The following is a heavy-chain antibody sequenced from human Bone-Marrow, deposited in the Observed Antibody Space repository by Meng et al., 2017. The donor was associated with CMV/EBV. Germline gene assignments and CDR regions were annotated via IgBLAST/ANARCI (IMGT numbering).Heavy chain of an antibody. CDR2: IRGKTFGETS. CDR1: RFTFDEYA. Sequence: GGSLRLSCKASRFTFDEYAMSWVRQAPGKGLEWVGFIRGKTFGETSEYAASVKGRFTISRDDSKSIAYLQMNSLKTEDTAVYYCTRYYDFWSGFYPEPFDFWGQGTLVTVSS. V-gene: IGHV3-49*04. D-gene: IGHD3-3*01. J-gene: IGHJ4*02. CDR3: TRYYDFWSGFYPEPFDF.